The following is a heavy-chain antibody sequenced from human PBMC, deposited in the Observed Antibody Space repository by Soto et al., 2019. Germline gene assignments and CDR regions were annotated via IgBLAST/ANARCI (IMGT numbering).Heavy chain of an antibody. D-gene: IGHD2-2*01. V-gene: IGHV3-21*06. CDR2: ISSSTSYV. CDR3: ARDPSEGRVGNWFES. J-gene: IGHJ5*01. CDR1: GFTFSRYG. Sequence: GGSLRLSCAASGFTFSRYGMNWLRQAPGKGLEWVASISSSTSYVYYADSVKGRFSTSRDNAKNILYLEMYALRTEDTAVYYCARDPSEGRVGNWFESCGQGTLVTVSS.